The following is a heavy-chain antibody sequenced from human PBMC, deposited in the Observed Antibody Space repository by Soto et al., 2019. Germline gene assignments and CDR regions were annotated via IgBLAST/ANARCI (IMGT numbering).Heavy chain of an antibody. CDR3: SILETA. CDR2: SRNKAKSYST. V-gene: IGHV3-72*01. J-gene: IGHJ4*02. D-gene: IGHD5-18*01. Sequence: EVQLVESGGGLVQPGGSLTLSCAVSGVTFSDHYMEWVRQAPGKGLEWVARSRNKAKSYSTDFAASVKGRFTISRDESKNSLYLQMKSLKTEDTAVYYCSILETAWGQGNLVTVSS. CDR1: GVTFSDHY.